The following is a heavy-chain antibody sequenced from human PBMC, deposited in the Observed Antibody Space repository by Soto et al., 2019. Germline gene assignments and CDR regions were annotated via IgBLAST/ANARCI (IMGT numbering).Heavy chain of an antibody. V-gene: IGHV1-24*01. CDR3: ATATGVIRGPPPLEMATINNWFDP. CDR2: FDPEDGET. D-gene: IGHD5-12*01. J-gene: IGHJ5*02. CDR1: GYTFTNYG. Sequence: ASVKVSCKASGYTFTNYGISWVRLAPGKGLEWMGGFDPEDGETIYAQKFQGRVTMTEDTSTDTAYMELSSLRSEDTAVYYCATATGVIRGPPPLEMATINNWFDPWGQGTLVTVSS.